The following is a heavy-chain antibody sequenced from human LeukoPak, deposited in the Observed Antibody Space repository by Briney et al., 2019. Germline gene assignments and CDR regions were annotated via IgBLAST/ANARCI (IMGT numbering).Heavy chain of an antibody. CDR1: GYTFTGYY. D-gene: IGHD2-21*02. V-gene: IGHV1-2*06. CDR2: INPNSGGT. Sequence: GASVKVSCKASGYTFTGYYMHWVRQAPGQGLEWMGRINPNSGGTNYAQKFQGRVTMTRDTSISTAYMELSRLRSDDTAVYYCAREGREIVVVTAILDYWGQGTLVTVSS. J-gene: IGHJ4*02. CDR3: AREGREIVVVTAILDY.